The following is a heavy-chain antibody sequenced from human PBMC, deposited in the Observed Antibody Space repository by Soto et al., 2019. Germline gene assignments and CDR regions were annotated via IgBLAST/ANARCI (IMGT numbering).Heavy chain of an antibody. D-gene: IGHD2-15*01. CDR2: ISGSGGST. J-gene: IGHJ4*02. Sequence: GGSLRLSCAASGFTFSRYAMSWVRPAPGKGLEWVSAISGSGGSTYYADSVKGRFTISRDNSKNTLYLQMNSLRAEDTAVYYCAKEKLPQSGGSSYDYWGQGTRVTVSS. CDR1: GFTFSRYA. CDR3: AKEKLPQSGGSSYDY. V-gene: IGHV3-23*01.